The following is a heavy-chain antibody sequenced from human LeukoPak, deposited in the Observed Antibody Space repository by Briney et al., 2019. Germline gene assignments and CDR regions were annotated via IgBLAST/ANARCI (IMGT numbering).Heavy chain of an antibody. CDR2: ISYDGSNK. CDR1: GFTFSSYG. V-gene: IGHV3-30*18. J-gene: IGHJ4*02. CDR3: AKIPPPFDY. Sequence: GGSLRLSCAASGFTFSSYGMHWVRQAPGKGLEWVAVISYDGSNKYYADSVKGRFTISRDNSKNTLYLQMNSLRAEDTAVYYCAKIPPPFDYWGQGTLVTVPS.